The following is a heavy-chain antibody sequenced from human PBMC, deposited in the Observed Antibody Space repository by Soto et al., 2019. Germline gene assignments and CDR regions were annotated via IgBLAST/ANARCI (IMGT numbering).Heavy chain of an antibody. V-gene: IGHV3-33*08. CDR3: TRDPLIAVAAYDAFDI. CDR2: IWYDGSNK. J-gene: IGHJ3*02. Sequence: GGSLRLSCAASGFTFSSYAMSWVRQAPGKGLEWVAVIWYDGSNKYYADSVKGRYTISRDDSKNTVYLQMNSLGAEDTAVYYCTRDPLIAVAAYDAFDIWGQGTSVTVSS. CDR1: GFTFSSYA. D-gene: IGHD6-19*01.